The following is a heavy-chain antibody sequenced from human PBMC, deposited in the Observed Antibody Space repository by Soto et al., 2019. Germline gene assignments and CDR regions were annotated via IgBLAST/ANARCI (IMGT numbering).Heavy chain of an antibody. CDR2: ITGGGGST. CDR1: GFSFSSFA. Sequence: HPGGSLRLSCTASGFSFSSFAMSWVRQAPGKGLEWVSAITGGGGSTYSADSVKGRFTISRDNSKNTLYLQMNSLRAEDTAIYYCAKGSAGSRPYYFDSWGQGTQVTVSS. V-gene: IGHV3-23*01. D-gene: IGHD2-15*01. J-gene: IGHJ4*02. CDR3: AKGSAGSRPYYFDS.